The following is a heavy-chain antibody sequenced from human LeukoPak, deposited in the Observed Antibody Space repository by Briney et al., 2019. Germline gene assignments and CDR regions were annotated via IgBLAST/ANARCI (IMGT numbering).Heavy chain of an antibody. Sequence: SETLSLTCTVSGGSISSYYWSWIRQPPGKGLEWIGYIYYSGSTNYNPSLKSRVTISVDTSKNQFSLKLSSVTAADTAVYYCARDACSGGSCTVHNWFDPWGQGTLVTVSS. CDR2: IYYSGST. CDR3: ARDACSGGSCTVHNWFDP. D-gene: IGHD2-15*01. J-gene: IGHJ5*02. V-gene: IGHV4-59*01. CDR1: GGSISSYY.